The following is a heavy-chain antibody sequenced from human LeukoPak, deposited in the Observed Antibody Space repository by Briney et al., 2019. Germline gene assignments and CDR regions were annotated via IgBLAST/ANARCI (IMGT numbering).Heavy chain of an antibody. Sequence: GGSLRLSCAASGFTFSSFEMNWVRQAPGKGLGWISYIRGSATSISYADSVRGRFTISRDNAKNSLYLQMNSLRAEDSAVYYCAREYPDDGDGWGYWGQGSLVTVSS. V-gene: IGHV3-48*03. J-gene: IGHJ4*02. CDR2: IRGSATSI. CDR3: AREYPDDGDGWGY. D-gene: IGHD3-10*01. CDR1: GFTFSSFE.